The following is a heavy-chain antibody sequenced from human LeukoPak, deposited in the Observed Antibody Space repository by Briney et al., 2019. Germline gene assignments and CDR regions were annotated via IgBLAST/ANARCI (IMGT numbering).Heavy chain of an antibody. CDR1: GYTFTGYY. Sequence: ASVKVSCKASGYTFTGYYMHWVRQAPGQGLEWMGRINPNSGGTNYAQKFQGRVTMTRDTSISTAYMELSRLRSDDTAVYYCAREYCSSTSCSIRNWFDPWGQGTLVTVSS. CDR3: AREYCSSTSCSIRNWFDP. D-gene: IGHD2-2*01. CDR2: INPNSGGT. V-gene: IGHV1-2*06. J-gene: IGHJ5*02.